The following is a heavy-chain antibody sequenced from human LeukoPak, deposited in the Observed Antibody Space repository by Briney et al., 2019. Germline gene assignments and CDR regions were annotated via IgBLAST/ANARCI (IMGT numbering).Heavy chain of an antibody. CDR2: INPNSGGT. V-gene: IGHV1-2*02. J-gene: IGHJ6*02. CDR3: ARVRLELRPRLTYGMDV. D-gene: IGHD1-7*01. Sequence: ASVKVSCKASGHTFTGYYMHWVRQAPGQGLEWMGWINPNSGGTNYAQKFQGRVTMTRDPSISTVYMALNSLRSDDTAVYYCARVRLELRPRLTYGMDVWGQGTTVTVSS. CDR1: GHTFTGYY.